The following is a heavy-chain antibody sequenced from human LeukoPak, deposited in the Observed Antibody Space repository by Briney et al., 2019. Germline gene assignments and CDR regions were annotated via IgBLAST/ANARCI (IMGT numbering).Heavy chain of an antibody. CDR1: GASINGSGYY. J-gene: IGHJ4*02. V-gene: IGHV4-39*01. CDR3: VKSGGYGLIDY. D-gene: IGHD1-26*01. Sequence: KPSETLSLTCAVSGASINGSGYYLGWIRQPPGKGLEWIGNIYYTGSTYYNASLQSRVTISIDMSKNQFSLRLNSVTAADTAMYYCVKSGGYGLIDYWGQGTLVTVSS. CDR2: IYYTGST.